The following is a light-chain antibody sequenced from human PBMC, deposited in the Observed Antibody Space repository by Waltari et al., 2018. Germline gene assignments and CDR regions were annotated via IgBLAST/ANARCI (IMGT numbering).Light chain of an antibody. V-gene: IGLV2-23*02. J-gene: IGLJ2*01. CDR1: SSDVGASTL. CDR2: EVY. Sequence: QSALTQPASVSGSAGQSIPISCTGTSSDVGASTLISLYQQYPGKAPTLMIYEVYKRPSGVSDRFSGSKSDNTASLTISGLQAEDEADYYCCSYAGRSTLVFGGGTKLTVL. CDR3: CSYAGRSTLV.